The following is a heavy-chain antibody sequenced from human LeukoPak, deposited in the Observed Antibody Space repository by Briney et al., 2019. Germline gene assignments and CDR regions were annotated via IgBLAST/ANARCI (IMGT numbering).Heavy chain of an antibody. CDR1: GYSISSGYY. D-gene: IGHD6-19*01. V-gene: IGHV4-38-2*02. CDR3: ARGIRSQWLANY. CDR2: IYHNGNT. Sequence: SETLSLTCTVSGYSISSGYYWGWIRQPPGRGLEWIGSIYHNGNTFYNPSLKSRITISVDTSKNQFSLKLSSVTAADTAVYYCARGIRSQWLANYWGQGTLVTVSS. J-gene: IGHJ4*02.